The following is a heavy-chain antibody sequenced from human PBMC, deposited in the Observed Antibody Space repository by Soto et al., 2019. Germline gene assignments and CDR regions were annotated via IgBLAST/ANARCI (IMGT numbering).Heavy chain of an antibody. Sequence: EVQLLESGGGLVQPGGSLRLSCAASGFTFTTYAMTWVRQAPGKGLEWVSAISGSGGSTYYADSVKGRFTISRDNSKNVLYLQMNSLRAEDTSVYYCAKNWDTTFSSSSHWGQGTLVTVSS. CDR2: ISGSGGST. V-gene: IGHV3-23*01. D-gene: IGHD6-6*01. CDR3: AKNWDTTFSSSSH. J-gene: IGHJ4*02. CDR1: GFTFTTYA.